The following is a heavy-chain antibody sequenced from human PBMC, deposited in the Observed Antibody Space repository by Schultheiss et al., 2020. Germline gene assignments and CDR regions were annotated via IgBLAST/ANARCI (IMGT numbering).Heavy chain of an antibody. CDR3: AKEMRYYDSSGYYFRDAFDI. J-gene: IGHJ3*02. D-gene: IGHD3-22*01. Sequence: GGSLRLSCAASGFTFSSDGMHWVRQAPGKGLEWVAVISYDGSNKYYADSVKGRFTISRDNSKNTLYLQMNSLRAEDTAVYYCAKEMRYYDSSGYYFRDAFDIWGQGTMVTVSS. CDR1: GFTFSSDG. CDR2: ISYDGSNK. V-gene: IGHV3-30*18.